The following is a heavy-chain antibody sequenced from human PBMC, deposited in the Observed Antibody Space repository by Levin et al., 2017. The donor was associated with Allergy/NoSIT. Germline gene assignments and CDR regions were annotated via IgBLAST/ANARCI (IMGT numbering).Heavy chain of an antibody. CDR1: GYTFTSYG. D-gene: IGHD5-18*01. CDR2: ISAYNGNT. V-gene: IGHV1-18*01. CDR3: ARDHSSSWYKNLEEWIQLWSQTKEAFDI. Sequence: GESLKISCKASGYTFTSYGISWVRQAPGQGLEWMGWISAYNGNTNYAQKLQGRVTMTTDTSTSTAYMELRSLRSDDTAVYYCARDHSSSWYKNLEEWIQLWSQTKEAFDIWGQGTMVTVSS. J-gene: IGHJ3*02.